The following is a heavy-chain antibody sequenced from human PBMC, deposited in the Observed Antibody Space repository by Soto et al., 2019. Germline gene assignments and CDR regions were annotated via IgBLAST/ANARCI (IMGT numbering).Heavy chain of an antibody. CDR1: GFSLTSSEVG. Sequence: QITLIESGPTLVKPTQTLTLTCNFSGFSLTSSEVGVAWIRQPPGKALEWLALIYWDDAKRYTPSLKTRLTITEDTPKHQLVPTTANVNPVNTATYFCTHGTYLATWSALGAWCQGAVLTVPS. J-gene: IGHJ5*02. D-gene: IGHD2-21*01. CDR3: THGTYLATWSALGA. V-gene: IGHV2-5*02. CDR2: IYWDDAK.